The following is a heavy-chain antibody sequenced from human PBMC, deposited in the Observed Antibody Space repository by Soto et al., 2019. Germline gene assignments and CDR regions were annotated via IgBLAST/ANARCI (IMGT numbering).Heavy chain of an antibody. CDR1: AGSLSSSSYY. CDR2: IFYSGNT. Sequence: SETLSLPCTVSAGSLSSSSYYWGWIRQPPGKGLEWIGSIFYSGNTYYSPSLKGRVTLSVDTSKNQFSVKLTSVTAADAAMYYCARHVQWFRGLAAYWFDPCGRGTLVT. CDR3: ARHVQWFRGLAAYWFDP. D-gene: IGHD3-10*01. V-gene: IGHV4-39*01. J-gene: IGHJ5*02.